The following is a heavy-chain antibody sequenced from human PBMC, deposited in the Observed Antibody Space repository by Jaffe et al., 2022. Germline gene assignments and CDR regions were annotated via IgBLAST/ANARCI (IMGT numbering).Heavy chain of an antibody. V-gene: IGHV3-53*02. D-gene: IGHD3-10*01. CDR1: GFTVSSNY. Sequence: EVQLVETGGGLIQPGGSLRLSCAASGFTVSSNYMNWVRQAPGKGLEWVSVIYSGGTTFYADSVKGRFTISRDNSKNTLYLQMNGLRAEDTAVYYCARDGREGRAFDIWGQGTMVTVSS. CDR3: ARDGREGRAFDI. CDR2: IYSGGTT. J-gene: IGHJ3*02.